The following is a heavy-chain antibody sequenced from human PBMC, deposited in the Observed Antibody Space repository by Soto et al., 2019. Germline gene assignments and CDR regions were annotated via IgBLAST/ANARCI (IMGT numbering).Heavy chain of an antibody. D-gene: IGHD3-9*01. CDR3: ARQETDRRYYDILTGADNWFDP. Sequence: QLQLQESGPGLVKPSETLSLTCTVSGGSISSSSYYWGWIRQPPGKGLEWIGSIYYSGSTYYNPSLKSRVTISVDTSKNQFPLKLSSVNAADTAVYYCARQETDRRYYDILTGADNWFDPWGQGTLVTVSS. CDR2: IYYSGST. CDR1: GGSISSSSYY. V-gene: IGHV4-39*01. J-gene: IGHJ5*02.